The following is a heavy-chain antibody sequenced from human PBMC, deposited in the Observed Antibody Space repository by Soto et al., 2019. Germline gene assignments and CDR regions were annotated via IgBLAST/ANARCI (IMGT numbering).Heavy chain of an antibody. J-gene: IGHJ6*02. V-gene: IGHV3-30-3*01. D-gene: IGHD1-26*01. Sequence: GGSLRLSCAASGFTFSSYAMHWVRQAPGKGLEWVAVISYDGSNKYYADSVKGRFTISRDNSKNTLYLQMNSLRAEDTAVYYCARDRIYTWELLHDYYYYGMDVWGQGTTVTVSS. CDR1: GFTFSSYA. CDR3: ARDRIYTWELLHDYYYYGMDV. CDR2: ISYDGSNK.